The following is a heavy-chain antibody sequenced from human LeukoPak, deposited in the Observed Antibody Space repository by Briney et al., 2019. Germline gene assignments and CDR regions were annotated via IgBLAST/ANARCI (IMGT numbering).Heavy chain of an antibody. CDR2: MNPNSGNT. CDR3: ARAGGRNWNAIIYYYYYMDV. Sequence: ASVKVSCKASGYTFTSYGISWVRQAPGQGLEWMGWMNPNSGNTGYAQKFQGRVTITRNTSISTAYMELSSLRSEGTAVYYCARAGGRNWNAIIYYYYYMDVWGKGTTVTVSS. D-gene: IGHD1-1*01. J-gene: IGHJ6*03. CDR1: GYTFTSYG. V-gene: IGHV1-8*03.